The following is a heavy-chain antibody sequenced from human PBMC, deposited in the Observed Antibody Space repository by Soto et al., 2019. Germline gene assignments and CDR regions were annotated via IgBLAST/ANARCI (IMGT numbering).Heavy chain of an antibody. D-gene: IGHD7-27*01. CDR3: ARDLNWGPINYAFDI. CDR2: IWYDGSNK. V-gene: IGHV3-33*01. CDR1: GFTFSSYG. J-gene: IGHJ3*02. Sequence: GGSLRLSCAASGFTFSSYGMHWVRQAPGKGLEWVAVIWYDGSNKYYADSVKGRFTISRDNSKNTLYLQMNSLRAEDTAVYYCARDLNWGPINYAFDIWGQGTMVTVSS.